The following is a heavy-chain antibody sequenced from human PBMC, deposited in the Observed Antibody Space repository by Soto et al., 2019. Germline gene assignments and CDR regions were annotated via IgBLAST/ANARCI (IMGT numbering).Heavy chain of an antibody. D-gene: IGHD3-22*01. CDR2: IYYSGST. CDR1: GGSISSYD. CDR3: ARYYYDSSGYFDY. J-gene: IGHJ4*02. Sequence: ETLSLTCAVSGGSISSYDWSWIRQPPGKGLEWIGYIYYSGSTNYNPSLKSRVTISVDTSKNQFSLKLSSVTAADTAVYYCARYYYDSSGYFDYWGQGTLVTVSS. V-gene: IGHV4-59*01.